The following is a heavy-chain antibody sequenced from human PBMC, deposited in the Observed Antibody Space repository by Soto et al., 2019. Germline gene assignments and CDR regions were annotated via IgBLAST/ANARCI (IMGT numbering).Heavy chain of an antibody. CDR2: ISGSSDSI. V-gene: IGHV3-23*01. Sequence: GGSLRLSCAASGSTFSSYAMSWVRQAPGKGLEWVSVISGSSDSIYYADSVKGRFTISRDNAKNSLYLQMNSLRAEDTAVYYCAGDYYDSSGYAYLGFDYWGQGTLVTVSS. CDR1: GSTFSSYA. D-gene: IGHD3-22*01. J-gene: IGHJ4*02. CDR3: AGDYYDSSGYAYLGFDY.